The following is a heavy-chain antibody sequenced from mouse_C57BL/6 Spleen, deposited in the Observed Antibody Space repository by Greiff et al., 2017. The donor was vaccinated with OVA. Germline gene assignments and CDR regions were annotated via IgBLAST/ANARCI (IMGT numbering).Heavy chain of an antibody. CDR2: INPYNGGT. D-gene: IGHD1-1*01. CDR1: GYTFTDYY. Sequence: EVQLQQSGPVLVKPGASVKMSCKASGYTFTDYYMNWVKQSHGKSLEWIGVINPYNGGTSYNQKFKGKATLTVDKSSSTAYMELNSLTSEDSAVYYCARWGTTVVATGYYAMDYWGQGTSVTVSS. J-gene: IGHJ4*01. CDR3: ARWGTTVVATGYYAMDY. V-gene: IGHV1-19*01.